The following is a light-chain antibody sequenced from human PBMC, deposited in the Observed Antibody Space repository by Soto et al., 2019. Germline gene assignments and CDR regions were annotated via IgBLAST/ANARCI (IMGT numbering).Light chain of an antibody. V-gene: IGKV1-5*01. CDR1: QTISTW. CDR3: QQYNSYWT. Sequence: DIQVTQSPPTLSASVGDRVTITCRASQTISTWMAWYQQKPGKAPKLLVYDASTLQSGVASRFSGRGSGTEFTLTISSLQPDDFATYYCQQYNSYWTFGQGTKVDIK. J-gene: IGKJ1*01. CDR2: DAS.